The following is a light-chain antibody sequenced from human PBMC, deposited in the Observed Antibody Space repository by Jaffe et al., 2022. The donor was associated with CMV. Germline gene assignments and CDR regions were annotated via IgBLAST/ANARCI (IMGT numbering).Light chain of an antibody. CDR1: SSNIGTSY. CDR3: AAWDDNLSDDSLSTWL. Sequence: QSVLTQSPSASGTPGQRVTISCSGSSSNIGTSYVYWYQQFPGTAPKLLIYRNDQRPSGVPGRFSGSKSGTSASLAISGLRSEDEADYYCAAWDDNLSDDSLSTWLFGGGTKLTVL. J-gene: IGLJ3*02. CDR2: RND. V-gene: IGLV1-47*01.